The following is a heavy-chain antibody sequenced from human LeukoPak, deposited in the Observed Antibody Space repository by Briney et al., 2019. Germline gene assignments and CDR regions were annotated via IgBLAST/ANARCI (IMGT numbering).Heavy chain of an antibody. CDR3: ARNYGDNNFDY. J-gene: IGHJ4*02. CDR2: IYHSGST. V-gene: IGHV4-4*02. Sequence: SETLSVTCAVSGGSIGGSNWWSWVRQPPGKGLEWIGEIYHSGSTNYNPSLKSRVAISVDKSKNQFPLKLTSVTAADTAVYYCARNYGDNNFDYWGQGTLVTVSS. D-gene: IGHD4-17*01. CDR1: GGSIGGSNW.